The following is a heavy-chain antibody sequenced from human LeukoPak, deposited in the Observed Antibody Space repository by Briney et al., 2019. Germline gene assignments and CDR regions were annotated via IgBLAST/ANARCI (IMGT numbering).Heavy chain of an antibody. D-gene: IGHD6-13*01. CDR3: ARIGYSSSSFDY. V-gene: IGHV3-7*01. CDR1: GFTFSSYG. J-gene: IGHJ4*02. Sequence: GGSLRLSCAASGFTFSSYGMHWVRQAPGKGREWVANIKQDGSEKEYVDSMKGRFTISRDNDKNSAYLQVNSLRAEDTAVYYCARIGYSSSSFDYWGQGTLVTVSS. CDR2: IKQDGSEK.